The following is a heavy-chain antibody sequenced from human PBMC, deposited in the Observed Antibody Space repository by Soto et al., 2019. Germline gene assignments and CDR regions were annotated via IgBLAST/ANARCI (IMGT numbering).Heavy chain of an antibody. CDR2: ISNTGGST. V-gene: IGHV3-23*01. D-gene: IGHD2-8*01. CDR3: GRSSSMLGAGWSDS. CDR1: GFTFSNYA. Sequence: GGSLRLSCAASGFTFSNYAMSWVRQAPGKGLEWVSGISNTGGSTGYADSVKGRFTISTDTSTNTAYMELRSLRSDDTAVYYCGRSSSMLGAGWSDSWGRGTLVTVSS. J-gene: IGHJ5*01.